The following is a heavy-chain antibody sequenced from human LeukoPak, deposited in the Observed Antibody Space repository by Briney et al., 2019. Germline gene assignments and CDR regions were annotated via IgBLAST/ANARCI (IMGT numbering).Heavy chain of an antibody. V-gene: IGHV3-7*01. J-gene: IGHJ4*02. CDR1: GFTFTTYY. CDR2: IYQDGSTA. D-gene: IGHD1-1*01. Sequence: GGSLRLSCAASGFTFTTYYMTWVRQAPGKGLEWVANIYQDGSTAYYVDSVKGRFTFSRDNAKNSVYLQMSSLRAEDTAVYYCARENWSIDYWGQGTLVTVSS. CDR3: ARENWSIDY.